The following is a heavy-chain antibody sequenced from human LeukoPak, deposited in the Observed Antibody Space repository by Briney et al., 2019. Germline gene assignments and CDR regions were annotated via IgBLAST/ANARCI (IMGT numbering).Heavy chain of an antibody. CDR2: INPSGGST. CDR3: ARGGHGPFDY. V-gene: IGHV1-46*01. D-gene: IGHD3-16*01. CDR1: GYTFTSYY. Sequence: ASVKVSCKASGYTFTSYYMHWVRQAPGQGLEWMGIINPSGGSTSYAQKFQGRVTMTRDTSISTAYMELSRLRSDDTAVYYCARGGHGPFDYWGQGTLVTVSS. J-gene: IGHJ4*02.